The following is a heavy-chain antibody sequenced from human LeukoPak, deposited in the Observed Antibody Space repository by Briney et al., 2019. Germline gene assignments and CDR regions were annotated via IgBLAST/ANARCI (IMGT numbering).Heavy chain of an antibody. CDR3: AKDMGSSHPVAFDV. Sequence: GGSLTLSCLVSGFTFDNYAMHWVRQAPGKGRDWVSGSSWNSGNFDYVDSVKGRFTISRDNARNTLYLQMNSLRSEDTALDSCAKDMGSSHPVAFDVWGQGTMVTVSS. D-gene: IGHD2-2*01. CDR1: GFTFDNYA. CDR2: SSWNSGNF. J-gene: IGHJ3*01. V-gene: IGHV3-9*01.